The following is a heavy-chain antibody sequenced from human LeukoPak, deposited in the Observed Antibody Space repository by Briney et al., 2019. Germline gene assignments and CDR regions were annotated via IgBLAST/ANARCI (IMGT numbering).Heavy chain of an antibody. J-gene: IGHJ3*02. CDR1: GGSINSYY. D-gene: IGHD2-8*01. CDR2: IYYGGST. Sequence: SETLSLTCTVSGGSINSYYWSWIRQPPGKVLEWIGYIYYGGSTNYNPSLKSRVTISVDTSKNQFSLRLSSVTAADTAVYYCARVMDPGGAFDIWGQGTMVTVSS. V-gene: IGHV4-59*01. CDR3: ARVMDPGGAFDI.